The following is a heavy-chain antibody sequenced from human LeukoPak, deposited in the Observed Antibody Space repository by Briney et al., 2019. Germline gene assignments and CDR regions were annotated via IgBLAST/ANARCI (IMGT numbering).Heavy chain of an antibody. CDR1: GGSINSYY. D-gene: IGHD4-17*01. CDR3: ARGRLYGDYVLTYYYYMDV. Sequence: PSETLSLTCTVSGGSINSYYWSWIRQPPGKGLEWIGYIYYSGSTNYNPSLKSRVTISVDTSTNQFSLRLSSVTAADTAVYYCARGRLYGDYVLTYYYYMDVWGKGATVTISS. V-gene: IGHV4-59*01. J-gene: IGHJ6*03. CDR2: IYYSGST.